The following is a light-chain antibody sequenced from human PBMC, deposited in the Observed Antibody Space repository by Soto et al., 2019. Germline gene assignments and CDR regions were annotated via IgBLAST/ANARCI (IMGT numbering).Light chain of an antibody. CDR2: VNSDGSH. CDR3: QTWGTGYVL. V-gene: IGLV4-69*01. J-gene: IGLJ2*01. CDR1: SGHSSYA. Sequence: QSVLTQTPSASASLGASVKLTCTLSSGHSSYAIAWHQQQPEKGPRYLMKVNSDGSHSKGDGIPDRFSGSSSGAERYFTISSLQSEDEADYYCQTWGTGYVLCDGGTKLTVL.